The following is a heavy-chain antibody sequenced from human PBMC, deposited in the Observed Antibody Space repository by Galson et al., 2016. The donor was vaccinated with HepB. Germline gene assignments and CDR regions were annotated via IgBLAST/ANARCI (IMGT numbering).Heavy chain of an antibody. D-gene: IGHD3-10*01. J-gene: IGHJ3*02. CDR2: TSSDGSNK. V-gene: IGHV3-30*03. CDR1: GFTFSSYG. CDR3: ARDDTILWFGELIGNAFDI. Sequence: SLRLSCAASGFTFSSYGMHWVRQAPGKGLEWVAVTSSDGSNKHYADSVKGRFTISRDNSKKTLYLQMNSLRAEDTAVYYCARDDTILWFGELIGNAFDIWGQGTLVTVSS.